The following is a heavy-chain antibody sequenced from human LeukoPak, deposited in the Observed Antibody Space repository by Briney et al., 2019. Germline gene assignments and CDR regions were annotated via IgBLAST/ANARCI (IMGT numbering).Heavy chain of an antibody. D-gene: IGHD3-3*01. CDR1: GYTFTSYD. CDR2: MNPNSGNT. CDR3: ARVTFWSGYLYDY. Sequence: ASVKVSCKASGYTFTSYDINWVRQATGQGLERMGWMNPNSGNTGYAQKFQGRVTMTRNTSISTAYMELSSLRSEDTAVYYCARVTFWSGYLYDYWGQGTLVTVSS. V-gene: IGHV1-8*01. J-gene: IGHJ4*02.